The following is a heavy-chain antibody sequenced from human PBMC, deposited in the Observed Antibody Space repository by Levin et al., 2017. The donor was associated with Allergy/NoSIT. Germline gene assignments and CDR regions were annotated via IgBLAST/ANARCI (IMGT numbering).Heavy chain of an antibody. CDR3: ARDHMVLEWPPPSYFDY. CDR2: ISYDGSNK. V-gene: IGHV3-30*04. CDR1: GFTFSSYA. D-gene: IGHD3-3*01. Sequence: GESLKISCAASGFTFSSYAMHWVRQAPGKGLEWVAVISYDGSNKYYADSVKGRFTISRDNSKNTLYLQMNSLRAEDTAVYYCARDHMVLEWPPPSYFDYWGQGTLVTVSS. J-gene: IGHJ4*02.